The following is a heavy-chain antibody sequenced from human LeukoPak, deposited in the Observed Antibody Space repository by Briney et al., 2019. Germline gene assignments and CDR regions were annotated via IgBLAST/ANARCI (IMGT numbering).Heavy chain of an antibody. CDR3: ARLVPAAIHSFDY. Sequence: ASVKVSFKSSGYTFTVYYMHWVRQAPGQGLEWMGWINPNSGGTNYAQKFQGRVTMTRDTSISTAYMELSRLRSDDTAVYYCARLVPAAIHSFDYWGQGTLVTVSS. J-gene: IGHJ4*02. CDR1: GYTFTVYY. V-gene: IGHV1-2*02. D-gene: IGHD2-2*01. CDR2: INPNSGGT.